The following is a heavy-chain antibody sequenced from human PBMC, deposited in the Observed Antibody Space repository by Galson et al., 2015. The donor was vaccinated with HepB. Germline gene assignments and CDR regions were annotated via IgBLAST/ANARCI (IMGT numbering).Heavy chain of an antibody. D-gene: IGHD3-10*01. J-gene: IGHJ4*02. CDR2: INPSGGST. V-gene: IGHV1-46*03. Sequence: SVKVSCKASGYTFTSYYMHWVRQAPGQGLEWMGIINPSGGSTSYAQKFQGRVTMTRDTSTSTVYMELSSLRSEDTAVYYCARSRGNMVRGVMGLDYWGQETLVTVSS. CDR3: ARSRGNMVRGVMGLDY. CDR1: GYTFTSYY.